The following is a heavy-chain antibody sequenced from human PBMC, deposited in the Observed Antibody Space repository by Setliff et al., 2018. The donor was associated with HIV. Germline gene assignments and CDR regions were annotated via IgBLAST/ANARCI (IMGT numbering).Heavy chain of an antibody. CDR2: IKQDGREK. CDR3: ARWGSGSYERVFDY. J-gene: IGHJ4*02. V-gene: IGHV3-7*01. Sequence: PGGSLRLSCAASGFTFSSYWMNWVRQAPGKGLEWVANIKQDGREKYYVDSVKGRFTISRDNAKNSLYLQMNSLRAEDTAVYYCARWGSGSYERVFDYWGQGMLVTVSS. CDR1: GFTFSSYW. D-gene: IGHD1-26*01.